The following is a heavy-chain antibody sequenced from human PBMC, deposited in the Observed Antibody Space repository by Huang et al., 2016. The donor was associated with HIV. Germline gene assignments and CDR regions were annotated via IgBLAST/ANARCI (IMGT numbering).Heavy chain of an antibody. V-gene: IGHV1-18*01. CDR3: ARERYYYDRSGYYTPVEYFHH. CDR1: GYTFTNYA. D-gene: IGHD3-22*01. Sequence: QVQLVQSGAEVKKPGASVKVSCKASGYTFTNYAITWVRQAPGQSLAWMGCSRGYIGKTNYAQKVQGRGTMTKDTSTSTAYMELRSLISDDTAVYYCARERYYYDRSGYYTPVEYFHHWGQGTLVTVSS. CDR2: SRGYIGKT. J-gene: IGHJ1*01.